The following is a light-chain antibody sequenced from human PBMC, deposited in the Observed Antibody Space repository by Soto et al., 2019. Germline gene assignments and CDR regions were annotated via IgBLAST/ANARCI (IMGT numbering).Light chain of an antibody. CDR3: SSHGGSNPVYV. CDR1: SSDVGRYNY. Sequence: QSALTQPASVSGSPGQSITVSCTGTSSDVGRYNYVSWYQQHPGKAPKLIIHEVSNRPSGVSNRFSASKSGNTASLTISGLQAEDEADYYCSSHGGSNPVYVFGSGTKVTVL. CDR2: EVS. J-gene: IGLJ1*01. V-gene: IGLV2-14*01.